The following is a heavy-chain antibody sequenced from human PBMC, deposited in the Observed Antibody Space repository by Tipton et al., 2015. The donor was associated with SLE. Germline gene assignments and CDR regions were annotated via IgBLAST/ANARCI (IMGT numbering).Heavy chain of an antibody. CDR1: GFTFSSYG. J-gene: IGHJ3*02. Sequence: SLRLSCAASGFTFSSYGMHWVRQAPGKGLEWVAVIWYDGSNKYYADSVKGRFTISRDNSKNTLYLQMNSLRAEDTAVYYCARDPMTTVTRDAFDIWGQGTMVTVSS. CDR2: IWYDGSNK. CDR3: ARDPMTTVTRDAFDI. V-gene: IGHV3-33*01. D-gene: IGHD4-17*01.